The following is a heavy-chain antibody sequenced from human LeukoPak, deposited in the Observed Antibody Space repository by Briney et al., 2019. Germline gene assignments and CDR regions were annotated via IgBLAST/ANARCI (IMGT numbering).Heavy chain of an antibody. CDR3: ARGGSSRFNYYYYMDV. D-gene: IGHD6-6*01. CDR1: GGSISSSSYY. V-gene: IGHV4-39*07. CDR2: IYYSGST. J-gene: IGHJ6*03. Sequence: SETLSLTCTVSGGSISSSSYYWGWIRQPPGKGLEWIGSIYYSGSTYYNPSLKSRVTISVDTSKNQFSLKLSSVTAADTAVYYCARGGSSRFNYYYYMDVWGKGTTVTVSS.